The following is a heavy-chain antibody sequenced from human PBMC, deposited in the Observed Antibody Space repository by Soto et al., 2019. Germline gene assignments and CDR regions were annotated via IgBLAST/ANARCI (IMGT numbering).Heavy chain of an antibody. D-gene: IGHD6-25*01. CDR3: AKEGAADAFDI. V-gene: IGHV4-4*02. J-gene: IGHJ3*02. CDR2: IHHSGAT. Sequence: QVQLQESGPGLVKPSGTLSLTCAVSGGSISSFWWSWVRQPPGMGLEWIGEIHHSGATNYNPSLKSRVTLSVDKSKNQFSLNLNSLTAADTAIYYCAKEGAADAFDIWGQGTMVTVSS. CDR1: GGSISSFW.